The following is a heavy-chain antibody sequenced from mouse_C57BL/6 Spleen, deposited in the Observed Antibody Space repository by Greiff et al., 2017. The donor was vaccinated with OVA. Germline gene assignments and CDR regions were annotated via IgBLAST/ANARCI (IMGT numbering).Heavy chain of an antibody. J-gene: IGHJ4*01. Sequence: VQLQQSGAELAKPGASVKLSCKASGYTFTSYWMHWVKQRPGQGLEWIGYINPSSGYTKYNQKFKDKATLTADKSSSTAYMQLSSLTYEDSAVYYCARGSYDYDGAMDYWGQGTSVTGSS. CDR3: ARGSYDYDGAMDY. CDR1: GYTFTSYW. CDR2: INPSSGYT. V-gene: IGHV1-7*01. D-gene: IGHD2-4*01.